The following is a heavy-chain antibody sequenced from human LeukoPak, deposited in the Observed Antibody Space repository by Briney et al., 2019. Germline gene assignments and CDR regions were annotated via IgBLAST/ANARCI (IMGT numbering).Heavy chain of an antibody. CDR1: GGSISSYH. CDR2: IYYSGST. CDR3: ARTRLMTIFDY. V-gene: IGHV4-59*01. J-gene: IGHJ4*02. D-gene: IGHD4/OR15-4a*01. Sequence: SETLSLTCTVSGGSISSYHWSWIRQPPGKGLEWIGYIYYSGSTNYNPSLKSRVTISVDTSKNQFSLKLSSVTAADTAVYYCARTRLMTIFDYWGQGTLVTVAS.